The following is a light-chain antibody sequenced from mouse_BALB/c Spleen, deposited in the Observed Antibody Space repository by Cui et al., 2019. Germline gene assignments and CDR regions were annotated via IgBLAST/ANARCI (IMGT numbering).Light chain of an antibody. V-gene: IGKV12-46*01. J-gene: IGKJ2*01. CDR3: QHFWGTPYT. CDR2: SAT. Sequence: DIQMNQSPAYLSVSVGEPVTITCRASWNIYSNLAWYQQRQGHSPQLLVYSATILSDGVPSRFSGSGSGTQYSLKINSRQSDDFGSYYCQHFWGTPYTFGEGTKLER. CDR1: WNIYSN.